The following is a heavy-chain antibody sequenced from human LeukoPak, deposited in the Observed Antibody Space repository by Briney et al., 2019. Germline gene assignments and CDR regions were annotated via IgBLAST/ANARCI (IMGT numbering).Heavy chain of an antibody. D-gene: IGHD3-22*01. J-gene: IGHJ4*02. CDR1: GYSFTSYW. Sequence: GESLQISCKGSGYSFTSYWIGWVRRLPGKGREWMGIIYPGDSDTRYSPSFQGQVTISADKSISTAYLQWSSLKASDTAMYYCARGLFAYYYDSSGYRGYFDYWGQGTLVTVSS. CDR2: IYPGDSDT. V-gene: IGHV5-51*01. CDR3: ARGLFAYYYDSSGYRGYFDY.